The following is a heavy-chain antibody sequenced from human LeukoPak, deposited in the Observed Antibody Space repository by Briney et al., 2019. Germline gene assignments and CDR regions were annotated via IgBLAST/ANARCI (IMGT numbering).Heavy chain of an antibody. J-gene: IGHJ4*02. CDR1: GFTFSTFA. CDR2: IFPSGGEI. Sequence: GGSLRLSCAASGFTFSTFAMIWVRQPPGKGLEWVSSIFPSGGEIHYADSVRGRFTISRDNSKSTLSPQMNTLRAEDTAIYYCATYRQVLLPFESWGQGTLVTVSS. D-gene: IGHD2-8*02. V-gene: IGHV3-23*01. CDR3: ATYRQVLLPFES.